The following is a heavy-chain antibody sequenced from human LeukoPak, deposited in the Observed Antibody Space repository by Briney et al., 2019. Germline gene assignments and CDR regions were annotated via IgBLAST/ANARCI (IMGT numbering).Heavy chain of an antibody. CDR2: ISGSGGST. Sequence: PGGSLRLSCAASGFTFSSYAMSWVRQAPGKGLEWVSAISGSGGSTYYAASVKGRFTISRDNSKNTLYLQMNSPRAEDTAVYYCAKDWKTYYDFWSGYLYFDYWGQGTLVTVSS. V-gene: IGHV3-23*01. D-gene: IGHD3-3*01. CDR1: GFTFSSYA. CDR3: AKDWKTYYDFWSGYLYFDY. J-gene: IGHJ4*02.